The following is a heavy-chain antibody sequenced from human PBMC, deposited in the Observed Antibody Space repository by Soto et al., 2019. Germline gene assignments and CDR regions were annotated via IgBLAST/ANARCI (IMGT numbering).Heavy chain of an antibody. CDR2: IIPIFGTA. J-gene: IGHJ6*02. CDR3: ARDRSYGMDV. Sequence: GXSVKVSCKASGGTFSSYAISWVRQAPGQGLEWMGGIIPIFGTANYSQKFQGRVTITADESTSTAYMELSSLRSEDTAVYYCARDRSYGMDVWGQGTTVTVSS. V-gene: IGHV1-69*01. CDR1: GGTFSSYA.